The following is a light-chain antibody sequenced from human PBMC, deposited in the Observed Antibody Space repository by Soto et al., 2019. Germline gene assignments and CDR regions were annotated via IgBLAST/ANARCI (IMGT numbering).Light chain of an antibody. CDR3: QHYNNGPR. CDR1: QTINNN. V-gene: IGKV3-15*01. Sequence: TVMTQSPATLSVSPGEGATLSCRASQTINNNLAWYQQKPGQAPRLLIYGASRRATGVPARFSGSGSGTEFTLTISRLQSEDFAVYYCQHYNNGPRFGQGTKVDI. CDR2: GAS. J-gene: IGKJ1*01.